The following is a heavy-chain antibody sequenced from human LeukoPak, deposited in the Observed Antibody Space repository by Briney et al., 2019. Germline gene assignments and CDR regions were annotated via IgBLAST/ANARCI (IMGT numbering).Heavy chain of an antibody. CDR3: AKEIKAGIDAFDI. CDR1: GFAFSSYA. V-gene: IGHV3-23*01. Sequence: PGGSLRLSCAASGFAFSSYAMTWVRQAPGKGPEWVSTISGSGVSRDYADSAKGRFTISRDNSKNTLYLQMNSLRAEDTAVYYCAKEIKAGIDAFDIWGQGTMVTVSS. J-gene: IGHJ3*02. CDR2: ISGSGVSR.